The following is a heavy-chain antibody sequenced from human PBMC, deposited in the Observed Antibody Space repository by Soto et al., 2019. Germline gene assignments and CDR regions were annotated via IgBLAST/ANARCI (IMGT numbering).Heavy chain of an antibody. CDR1: GYTFTSYD. CDR2: MNPNSGNT. V-gene: IGHV1-8*01. Sequence: QVQLVQSGAEVKKPGASVKVSCKASGYTFTSYDINWVRQATGQGLEWMGWMNPNSGNTGYAQKFQGRVTMTRNTAISTAYMELSSLRSEDTAVYYCARADYYDRSGYLLPCGYWGQGTLVTVSS. J-gene: IGHJ4*02. D-gene: IGHD3-22*01. CDR3: ARADYYDRSGYLLPCGY.